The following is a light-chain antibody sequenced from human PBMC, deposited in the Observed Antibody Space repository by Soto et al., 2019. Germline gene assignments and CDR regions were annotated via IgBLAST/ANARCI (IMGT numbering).Light chain of an antibody. Sequence: EIVLTQSPATLSLSPGERATLSCRASQSVSPFLAWYQQKPGQAPRLLIYDASNRATGIPDRFSGSGSGTDFTLTISSLEPEDFAVYFCQQRTNWPLTFGGGTKVEIK. V-gene: IGKV3-11*01. CDR1: QSVSPF. CDR2: DAS. CDR3: QQRTNWPLT. J-gene: IGKJ4*01.